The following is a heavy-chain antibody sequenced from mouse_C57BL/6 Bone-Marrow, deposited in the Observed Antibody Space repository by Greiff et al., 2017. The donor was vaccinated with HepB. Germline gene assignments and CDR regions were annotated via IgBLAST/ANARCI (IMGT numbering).Heavy chain of an antibody. CDR3: ARRLYYDYFTGWAMDY. CDR2: IDPDDGDT. CDR1: GFNFNDYY. J-gene: IGHJ4*01. D-gene: IGHD2-4*01. Sequence: VQLQQSGAELVKPGASVKLSCTASGFNFNDYYMHWVKQRPEQGLEWIGRIDPDDGDTNYNPNFQGKATITVDTSSNAAYLQLSSLTSEDTAVYYCARRLYYDYFTGWAMDYWGQGTSVTVSS. V-gene: IGHV14-2*01.